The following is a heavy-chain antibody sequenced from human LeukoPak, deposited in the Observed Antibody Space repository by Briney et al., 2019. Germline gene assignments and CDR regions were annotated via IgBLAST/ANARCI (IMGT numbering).Heavy chain of an antibody. J-gene: IGHJ4*02. CDR2: IYYSGST. CDR1: GASISGYY. V-gene: IGHV4-59*01. CDR3: ARYRSSGNDY. Sequence: SETLSLTGTVSGASISGYYWGWIRQPPGKGLEWIGYIYYSGSTKYNPSLESRVTMSVDTSKNHFSLKLSSVTAADTAMYYCARYRSSGNDYWGQGTLVSVSS. D-gene: IGHD3-22*01.